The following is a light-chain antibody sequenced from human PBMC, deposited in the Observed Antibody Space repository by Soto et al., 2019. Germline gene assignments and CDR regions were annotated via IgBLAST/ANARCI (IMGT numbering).Light chain of an antibody. CDR1: TGAVTSGHY. CDR2: DTS. J-gene: IGLJ2*01. V-gene: IGLV7-46*01. CDR3: LLSYSGAGVV. Sequence: QAVVTQEPSLTVSPGGTVPLTCGSSTGAVTSGHYPYWFQQKPGQAPRTLIYDTSNKHSWTPARFSGSLLGGKAALTLSGAQPEDEAEYYCLLSYSGAGVVFGGGTKVTVL.